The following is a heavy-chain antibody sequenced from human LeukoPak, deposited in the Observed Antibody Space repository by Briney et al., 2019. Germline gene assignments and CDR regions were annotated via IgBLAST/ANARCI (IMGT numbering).Heavy chain of an antibody. J-gene: IGHJ4*02. V-gene: IGHV3-30*03. CDR1: GFTFSSYG. CDR3: ARLEGGSSGPLDY. Sequence: PTGRSLRLSCATSGFTFSSYGMHWVRQAPGKGLEWVAVISYDGSNKYYADSVKGRFTISRDNSKNTLYLQMNSLRAEDTAVYYCARLEGGSSGPLDYWGQGTLVTVSS. CDR2: ISYDGSNK. D-gene: IGHD1-26*01.